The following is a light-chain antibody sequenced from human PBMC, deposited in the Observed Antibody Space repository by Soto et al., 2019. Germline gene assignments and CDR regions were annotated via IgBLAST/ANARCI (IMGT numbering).Light chain of an antibody. CDR2: GAS. CDR1: QSFTSNY. CDR3: QQYHTSPLT. V-gene: IGKV3-20*01. Sequence: EIGLTHSPGTLSLSPWEIATLSCRASQSFTSNYLAWYQQRPGQAPRLLIYGASTRATGIPDRFSGSGSGTDFTLTISRLEPEDFALYYCQQYHTSPLTFGQGTKVDIK. J-gene: IGKJ1*01.